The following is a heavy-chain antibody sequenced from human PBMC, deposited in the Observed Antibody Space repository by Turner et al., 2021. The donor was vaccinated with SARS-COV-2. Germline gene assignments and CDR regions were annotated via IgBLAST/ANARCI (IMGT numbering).Heavy chain of an antibody. Sequence: VSGGSSSSSSCLWGRIRGPPGKGPERIGNISSSGSIYYDRDSKMHVGISVGTCTTQSSLKLSSVTASGAAVYYCAGLGPTQNFDSWGQGTLVTVSS. CDR3: AGLGPTQNFDS. CDR1: GGSSSSSSCL. CDR2: ISSSGSI. D-gene: IGHD1-1*01. J-gene: IGHJ5*01. V-gene: IGHV4-39*01.